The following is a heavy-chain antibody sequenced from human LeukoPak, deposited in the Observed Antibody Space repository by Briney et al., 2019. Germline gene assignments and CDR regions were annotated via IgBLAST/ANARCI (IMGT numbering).Heavy chain of an antibody. Sequence: GESLKISCKGSGYSFGNRWIGWVRQMPGKGLEWMGIIYPDDSDTIYSPSFEGQVTISADKSISTAYLQWSSLKASDTAMYYCARGAYGSGRSYNYYGMDVWGQGTTVTVSS. CDR3: ARGAYGSGRSYNYYGMDV. CDR1: GYSFGNRW. D-gene: IGHD3-10*01. CDR2: IYPDDSDT. J-gene: IGHJ6*02. V-gene: IGHV5-51*01.